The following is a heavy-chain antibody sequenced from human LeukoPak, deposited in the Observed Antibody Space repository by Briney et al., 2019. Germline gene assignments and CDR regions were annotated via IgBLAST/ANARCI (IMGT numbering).Heavy chain of an antibody. J-gene: IGHJ4*02. Sequence: GGSLRLSCSAFGFTFSELAMHWVRQAPGKGLEYVSGITRNGDRKFYADSVKGRFTISRDNSKNTLYLQMSSLNPEDTSVYYCVNQISGWVYWGQGTLVTVSS. CDR3: VNQISGWVY. CDR2: ITRNGDRK. CDR1: GFTFSELA. D-gene: IGHD6-19*01. V-gene: IGHV3-64D*06.